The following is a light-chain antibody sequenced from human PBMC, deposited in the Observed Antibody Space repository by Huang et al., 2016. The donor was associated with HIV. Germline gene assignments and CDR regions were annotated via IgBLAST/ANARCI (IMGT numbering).Light chain of an antibody. V-gene: IGKV4-1*01. Sequence: DIVMTQSPDSLAVSLGERAPINCKSSQSVLYSSNNKNYLAWYQQKPGQPPKLLIDWASTRESGVPDRFSGSGSGTDFTLTISSLQAEDVAVYYCQQYYSTLFTFGPGTKVDIK. CDR2: WAS. CDR3: QQYYSTLFT. CDR1: QSVLYSSNNKNY. J-gene: IGKJ3*01.